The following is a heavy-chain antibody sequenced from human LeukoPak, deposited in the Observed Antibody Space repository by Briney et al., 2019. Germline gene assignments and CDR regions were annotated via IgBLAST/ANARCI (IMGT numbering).Heavy chain of an antibody. CDR1: GYAFTSYA. CDR2: INAGNGNT. D-gene: IGHD3-22*01. CDR3: ARDLDYYDSSGYEEDY. J-gene: IGHJ4*02. Sequence: APVKVSCKASGYAFTSYAMHWVRHAPGQRLEWMGWINAGNGNTKYSQKFQGRVTITRDTSASTAYMELSSLRSEDTAVYYCARDLDYYDSSGYEEDYWGQGTLVTVSS. V-gene: IGHV1-3*01.